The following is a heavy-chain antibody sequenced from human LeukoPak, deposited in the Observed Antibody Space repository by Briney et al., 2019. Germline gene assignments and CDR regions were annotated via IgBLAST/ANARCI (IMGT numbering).Heavy chain of an antibody. CDR1: GFALSMYT. J-gene: IGHJ4*02. CDR3: ARVAAPRSNDY. V-gene: IGHV3-30-3*01. Sequence: GGSLRLSCVASGFALSMYTLHWVRQAPGKGLECVAVASYDGGNKYYADSVKGRFTISRDNSKNTLYLQMNSLKTEDTAVYFCARVAAPRSNDYWGQGTLVTVFS. CDR2: ASYDGGNK. D-gene: IGHD6-13*01.